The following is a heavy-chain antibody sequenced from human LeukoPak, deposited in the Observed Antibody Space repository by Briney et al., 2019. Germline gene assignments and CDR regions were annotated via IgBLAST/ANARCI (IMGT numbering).Heavy chain of an antibody. D-gene: IGHD3-9*01. CDR2: FYAGGHT. CDR3: ARMLSGDWLDAFDL. V-gene: IGHV3-53*01. J-gene: IGHJ3*01. CDR1: GFTFDDYG. Sequence: GGSLRLSCAASGFTFDDYGMSWVRQAPGKGLECVSVFYAGGHTYYPDSVKGRFTVSRDTSKNTVYLQMNSLSPEESAVYYCARMLSGDWLDAFDLWGQGTMVTVSS.